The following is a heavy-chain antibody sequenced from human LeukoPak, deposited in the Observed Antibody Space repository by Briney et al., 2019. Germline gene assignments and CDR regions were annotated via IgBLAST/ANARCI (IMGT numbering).Heavy chain of an antibody. CDR1: GFTFSSYA. CDR3: ARDFYYDSSLDY. J-gene: IGHJ4*02. Sequence: GGSLRLSCAASGFTFSSYAMHWVRQAPGKGLEWVAVISYGGSNKYYADSVRGRFTISRDNSKNTLYLQMNSLRAEDTAVYYCARDFYYDSSLDYWGQGTLVTVSS. CDR2: ISYGGSNK. V-gene: IGHV3-30*01. D-gene: IGHD3-22*01.